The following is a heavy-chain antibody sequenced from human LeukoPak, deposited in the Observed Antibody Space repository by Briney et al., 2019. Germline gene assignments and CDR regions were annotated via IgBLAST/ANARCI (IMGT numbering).Heavy chain of an antibody. Sequence: GGSLRLSCAASGFTFSSYSMNWVRQAPGKGLEWVSSISSSSNYIYYAGSVKGRFTLSRDNAKNSLWLQMNSLRAEDTAVYYCARGEGDSGGNFVGDYWAREPWSPSPQ. CDR2: ISSSSNYI. V-gene: IGHV3-21*01. CDR1: GFTFSSYS. D-gene: IGHD4-23*01. CDR3: ARGEGDSGGNFVGDY. J-gene: IGHJ4*02.